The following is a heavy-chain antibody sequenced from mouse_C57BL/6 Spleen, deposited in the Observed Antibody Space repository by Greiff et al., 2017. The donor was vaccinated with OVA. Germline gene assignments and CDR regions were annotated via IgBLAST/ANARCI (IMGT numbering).Heavy chain of an antibody. CDR3: ARTIGDSSSWFAY. CDR1: GYTFTSYW. D-gene: IGHD1-1*01. CDR2: IHPNSGST. Sequence: QVQLQQPGAELVKPGASVKLSCKASGYTFTSYWMHWVKQRPGQGLEWIGMIHPNSGSTNYNEKFKSKATLTVDKSSSTAYMQLSSLTSEDSAVYYCARTIGDSSSWFAYWGQGTLVTVSA. J-gene: IGHJ3*01. V-gene: IGHV1-64*01.